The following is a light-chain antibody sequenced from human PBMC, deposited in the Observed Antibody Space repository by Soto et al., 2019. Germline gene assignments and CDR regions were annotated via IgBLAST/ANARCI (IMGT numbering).Light chain of an antibody. CDR1: SSNIGSNY. CDR3: AAWDDTLSGPDVV. J-gene: IGLJ2*01. V-gene: IGLV1-47*01. CDR2: TNN. Sequence: QSVLTQPPSASGTPGQRVTISCSGSSSNIGSNYVYWYQQLPGTAPKLLIYTNNQRPSGVPDRFSGSKSGTSASLAISGLRSEDEADCYCAAWDDTLSGPDVVFGGGTKLTVL.